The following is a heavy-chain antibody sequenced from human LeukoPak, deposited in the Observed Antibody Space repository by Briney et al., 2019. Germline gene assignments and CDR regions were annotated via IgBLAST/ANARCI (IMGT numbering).Heavy chain of an antibody. CDR1: GFTFSSYG. CDR2: IWYDGSNK. Sequence: PGGSLRLSCAASGFTFSSYGMHWVRQAPGKGLEWVAIIWYDGSNKYYADSVKGRFTISRDNSKNTLYLQMNSLRAEDTAVYYCAKASGTMIVAIADAFDIWGQGTMVTVSS. V-gene: IGHV3-33*06. D-gene: IGHD3-22*01. J-gene: IGHJ3*02. CDR3: AKASGTMIVAIADAFDI.